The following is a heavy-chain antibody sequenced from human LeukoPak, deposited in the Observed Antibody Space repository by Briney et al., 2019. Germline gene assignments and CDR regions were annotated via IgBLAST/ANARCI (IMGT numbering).Heavy chain of an antibody. J-gene: IGHJ4*02. CDR3: ARGYYGDYVY. CDR1: GFTFSSYA. D-gene: IGHD4-17*01. V-gene: IGHV3-30-3*01. CDR2: ISYDGSNK. Sequence: GGSLRLSCAASGFTFSSYAMHWVRQAPGKGLEWVAVISYDGSNKYYADSVKGRFTISRDNAKNSLYLQMNSLRAEDTAVYYCARGYYGDYVYWGQGTLVTVSS.